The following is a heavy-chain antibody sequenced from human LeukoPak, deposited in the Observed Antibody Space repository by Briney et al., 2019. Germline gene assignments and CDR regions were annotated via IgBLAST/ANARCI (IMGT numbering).Heavy chain of an antibody. CDR2: ISYDGSNK. CDR3: AKGGEICSGGSCSPAY. V-gene: IGHV3-30*18. CDR1: GFTFSTYG. Sequence: GSLRLSCAASGFTFSTYGMHWVRQAPGKGLEWVAVISYDGSNKYYRDSVKGRFTISRDNSKDTLYLQMNSLRAEDTALYYRAKGGEICSGGSCSPAYWGQGTLVTVSS. J-gene: IGHJ4*02. D-gene: IGHD2-15*01.